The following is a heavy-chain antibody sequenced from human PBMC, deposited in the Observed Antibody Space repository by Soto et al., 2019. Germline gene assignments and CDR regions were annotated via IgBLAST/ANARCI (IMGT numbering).Heavy chain of an antibody. Sequence: GSSVKFSCKAPGFTFTSSAVQWVRQARGQLLECIVWIGVDTGNTNYXXKFQERVXXIGDMSTTTAXMELSSLRPEDTAVYYGAATHPGTYYIFDYXX. V-gene: IGHV1-58*01. CDR3: AATHPGTYYIFDY. D-gene: IGHD3-10*01. CDR2: IGVDTGNT. CDR1: GFTFTSSA. J-gene: IGHJ4*01.